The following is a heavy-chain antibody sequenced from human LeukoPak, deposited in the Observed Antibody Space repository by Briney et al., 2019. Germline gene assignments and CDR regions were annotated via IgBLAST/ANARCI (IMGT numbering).Heavy chain of an antibody. CDR3: AKAYYGSGSPLDWFDP. V-gene: IGHV3-30*18. CDR2: ISYDGSKK. D-gene: IGHD3-10*01. J-gene: IGHJ5*02. Sequence: GGSLRLSCAASGFTFSSYGMHWVRQAPGKGLEWVAIISYDGSKKYYGDSVKGRFTISRDNSKNTPYLQMNSLRAEDTAVYYCAKAYYGSGSPLDWFDPWGQGTLVTVSS. CDR1: GFTFSSYG.